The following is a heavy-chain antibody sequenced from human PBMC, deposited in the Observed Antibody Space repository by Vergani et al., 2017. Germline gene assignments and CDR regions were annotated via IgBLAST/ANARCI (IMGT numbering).Heavy chain of an antibody. CDR1: GFTFGSYS. CDR3: AREQGSGTIRHHYGMYV. D-gene: IGHD3-10*01. V-gene: IGHV3-21*06. Sequence: EENLVESGGGLVKPGGSLRLSCVASGFTFGSYSVNWVRQAPGRGLEWVSSISSSGNYVYYTASVKGRFSISRDNAKSLLSLQMNSLRADDTAVSYCAREQGSGTIRHHYGMYVWGQETTVTVSS. CDR2: ISSSGNYV. J-gene: IGHJ6*02.